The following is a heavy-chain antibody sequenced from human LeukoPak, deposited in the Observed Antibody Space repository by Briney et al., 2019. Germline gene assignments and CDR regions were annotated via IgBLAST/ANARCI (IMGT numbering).Heavy chain of an antibody. CDR3: ARGYYDFWSDYNWFDP. Sequence: SETLSLTCTVSGDSISSYYWSWIRQPPGKGLEWIGYIYTSGSTNYNPSLKSRVTISVDTSKNQFSLKLSSVTAADTAVYYCARGYYDFWSDYNWFDPWGQGTLVTVSS. D-gene: IGHD3-3*01. CDR1: GDSISSYY. J-gene: IGHJ5*02. CDR2: IYTSGST. V-gene: IGHV4-4*09.